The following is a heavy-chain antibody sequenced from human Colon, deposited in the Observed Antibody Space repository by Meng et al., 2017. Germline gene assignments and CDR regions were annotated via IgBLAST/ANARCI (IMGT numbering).Heavy chain of an antibody. CDR1: CGSINSADYY. Sequence: HVELQDSGSGVVKPSQTRALTCTIRCGSINSADYYWNWIRQSPGKGLEWLGYIHSSGNTYYTPSLKSRLTMSLDTSKNQFSLRLTSVTAADTAVYYCARNPVIPDARTFDFWGQGALVTVSS. CDR2: IHSSGNT. V-gene: IGHV4-30-4*08. D-gene: IGHD2-2*01. J-gene: IGHJ4*02. CDR3: ARNPVIPDARTFDF.